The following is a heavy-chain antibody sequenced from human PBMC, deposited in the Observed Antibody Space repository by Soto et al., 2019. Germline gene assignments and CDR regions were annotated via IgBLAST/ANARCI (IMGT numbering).Heavy chain of an antibody. CDR3: SRDYYGPGPD. D-gene: IGHD3-22*01. J-gene: IGHJ4*02. CDR1: GLTLSRYW. V-gene: IGHV3-7*04. Sequence: EVQLVESGGGLVQPGGSLRLSCVVSGLTLSRYWMSWVRQAPGKGLEWVANIKEDGGKTYYVDSVKGRFTISRDNAKNSVYLQMNSLRVEDTAVYYCSRDYYGPGPDWGQGTLVIVSS. CDR2: IKEDGGKT.